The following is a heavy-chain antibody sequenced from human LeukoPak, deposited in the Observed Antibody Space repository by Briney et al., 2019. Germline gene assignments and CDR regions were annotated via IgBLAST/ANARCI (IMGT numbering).Heavy chain of an antibody. V-gene: IGHV3-30*03. J-gene: IGHJ3*02. D-gene: IGHD3-22*01. CDR3: AAGRISGYDRGAFDI. CDR1: GFTFRSYW. CDR2: ISYDGSNK. Sequence: GGSLRLSCAGSGFTFRSYWMHWVRQDPGKGLEWVAVISYDGSNKYYADSVKGRFTISRDNSKNTLYLQMNSLRAEDTAVYYCAAGRISGYDRGAFDIWGQGTMVTVSS.